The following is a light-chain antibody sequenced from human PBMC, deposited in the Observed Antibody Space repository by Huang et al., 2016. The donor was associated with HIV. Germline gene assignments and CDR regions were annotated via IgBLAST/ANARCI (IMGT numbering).Light chain of an antibody. J-gene: IGKJ4*01. CDR3: QQYYSTERT. Sequence: DIVMTQFPDSLAVSLGERATINCKSSQSVLYSSNNKNYLAWYQQKPGQPPKLLIHWASTRESGVPDRFSGSGSGTDFTLTISSLQAEDVAVYYCQQYYSTERTFGGGTKVEI. CDR1: QSVLYSSNNKNY. CDR2: WAS. V-gene: IGKV4-1*01.